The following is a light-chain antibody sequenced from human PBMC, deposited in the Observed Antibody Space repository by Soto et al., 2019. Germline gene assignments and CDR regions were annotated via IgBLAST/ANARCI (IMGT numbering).Light chain of an antibody. Sequence: QSVLTQPASVSGSPGQSITISCTGTSSDVGGYNYVSWYQHHPGKAPKLMIYDVSNWPSGVSNRFSGSKSGNTASLIISGLQAEDEADFSTYVFGTGTKVTVL. V-gene: IGLV2-14*03. CDR1: SSDVGGYNY. CDR3: YV. J-gene: IGLJ1*01. CDR2: DVS.